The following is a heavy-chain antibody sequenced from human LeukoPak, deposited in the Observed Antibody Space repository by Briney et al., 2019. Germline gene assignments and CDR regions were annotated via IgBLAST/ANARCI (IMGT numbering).Heavy chain of an antibody. J-gene: IGHJ4*02. CDR1: GFSLSTSGMC. CDR2: IDWDDDK. D-gene: IGHD3-22*01. Sequence: SGPTLVNPTQTLTLTCTFSGFSLSTSGMCVSWIRQPPGKALDWLARIDWDDDKYYSTSLKTRLTISKDTSKNQVVLTMTNMDPVDTATYYCARLRDDSSGYYIFDYWGQGTLVTVSS. CDR3: ARLRDDSSGYYIFDY. V-gene: IGHV2-70*11.